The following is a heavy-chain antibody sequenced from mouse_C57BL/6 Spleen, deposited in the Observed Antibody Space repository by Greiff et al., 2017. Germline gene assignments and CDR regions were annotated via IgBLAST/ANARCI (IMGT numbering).Heavy chain of an antibody. CDR3: AREGLRLLFAY. CDR2: IHPNSGST. CDR1: GYTFTSYW. D-gene: IGHD3-2*02. J-gene: IGHJ3*01. V-gene: IGHV1-64*01. Sequence: VQRVESGAELVKPGASVKLSCKASGYTFTSYWMHWVKQRPGQGLEWIGMIHPNSGSTNYNEKFKSKATLTVDKSSSTAYLQLSSLTSEDSAVYYCAREGLRLLFAYWGQGTLVTVSA.